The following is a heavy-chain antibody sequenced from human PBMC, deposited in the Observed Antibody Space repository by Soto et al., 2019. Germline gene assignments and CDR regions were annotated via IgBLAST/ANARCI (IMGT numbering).Heavy chain of an antibody. CDR2: LSDGGGST. CDR1: GFTFSNYA. J-gene: IGHJ5*02. V-gene: IGHV3-23*01. CDR3: AKEGTNSPYNWFDP. D-gene: IGHD2-8*01. Sequence: VGSLRLSCAASGFTFSNYAMSWVRQAPGKGLEWVSGLSDGGGSTFYADSVKGRFTISRDNAKNTLYLQMSSLRAEDTAVYYCAKEGTNSPYNWFDPCGQRTLVTVSS.